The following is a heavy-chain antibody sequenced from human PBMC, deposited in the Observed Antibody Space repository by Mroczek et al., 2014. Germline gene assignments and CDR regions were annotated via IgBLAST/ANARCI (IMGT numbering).Heavy chain of an antibody. D-gene: IGHD3-3*01. V-gene: IGHV1-46*03. J-gene: IGHJ3*02. Sequence: GAEVKKPGASVKVSCKASGYTFTSYYMHWVRQAPGQGLEWMGIINPSGGSTSYAQKFQGRVTMTRDTSTSTVYMELSSLRSEDTAVYYCARGAEITIFGVVNIDINRDAFDIWGQGTMVTVSS. CDR2: INPSGGST. CDR1: GYTFTSYY. CDR3: ARGAEITIFGVVNIDINRDAFDI.